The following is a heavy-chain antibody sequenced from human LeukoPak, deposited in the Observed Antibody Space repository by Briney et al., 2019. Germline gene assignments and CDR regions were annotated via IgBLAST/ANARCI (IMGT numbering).Heavy chain of an antibody. CDR3: AKDPTMIVVVIPDY. D-gene: IGHD3-22*01. J-gene: IGHJ4*02. CDR1: GFTFSSYA. V-gene: IGHV3-23*01. Sequence: GGSLRLSCAAAGFTFSSYAMSWVRQAPGKGLEWVSAISGSGGSTYYADSVKGRFTISRDNSKNTLYLQMNSLRAEDTAVYYCAKDPTMIVVVIPDYWGQGTLVTVSS. CDR2: ISGSGGST.